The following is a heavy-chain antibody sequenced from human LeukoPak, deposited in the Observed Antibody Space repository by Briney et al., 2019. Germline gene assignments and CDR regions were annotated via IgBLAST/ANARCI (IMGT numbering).Heavy chain of an antibody. CDR2: ISSGSSTI. V-gene: IGHV3-48*04. CDR3: ARGQWLANFDY. D-gene: IGHD6-19*01. Sequence: GGSLRLSCAASGFTFSSYSMNWVRQAPGKGLEWVSYISSGSSTIYYADSVKGRFTISRDNAKNSLYLQMNSLRAEDTAVYYCARGQWLANFDYWGQGTLVTVSS. J-gene: IGHJ4*02. CDR1: GFTFSSYS.